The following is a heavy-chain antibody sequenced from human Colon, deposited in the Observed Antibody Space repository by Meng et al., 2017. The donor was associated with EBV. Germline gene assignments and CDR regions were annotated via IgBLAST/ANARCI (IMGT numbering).Heavy chain of an antibody. D-gene: IGHD1-1*01. J-gene: IGHJ4*02. CDR2: LSDSGTYM. V-gene: IGHV3-21*01. Sequence: EVHLVESGGGLVKPGGSXXLSCAGSGFIFRTYSMNWVRQAPGKGLEWVASLSDSGTYMYYADSVRGRFTISGDYAKNSLYLEMSSLTAEDTGVYYCARRVGTGFDYWGQGTLVTVSS. CDR1: GFIFRTYS. CDR3: ARRVGTGFDY.